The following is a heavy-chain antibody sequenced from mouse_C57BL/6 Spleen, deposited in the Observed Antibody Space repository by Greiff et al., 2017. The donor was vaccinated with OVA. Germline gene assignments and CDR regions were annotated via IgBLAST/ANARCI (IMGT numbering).Heavy chain of an antibody. Sequence: QVQLKESGAELVRPGASVKLSCKASGYTFTDYYINWVKQRPGQGLEWIARIYPGRGNTYYNEKFKGKATLTAEKSSSTAYMQLSSLTSEDSAVYFCARMAGSSYGYFDYWGQGTTLTVSS. CDR1: GYTFTDYY. D-gene: IGHD1-1*01. J-gene: IGHJ2*01. CDR2: IYPGRGNT. CDR3: ARMAGSSYGYFDY. V-gene: IGHV1-76*01.